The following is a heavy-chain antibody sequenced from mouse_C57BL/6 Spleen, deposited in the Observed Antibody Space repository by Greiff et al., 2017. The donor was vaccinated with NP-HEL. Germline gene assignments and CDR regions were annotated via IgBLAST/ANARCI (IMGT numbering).Heavy chain of an antibody. D-gene: IGHD2-3*01. CDR3: ARSNDGYYVEMDY. Sequence: VQLQQSGAELVRPGTSVKVSCKASGYAFTNYLIEWVKQRPGQGLEWIGVINPGSGGTNYNEKFKGKATLTADKSSSTAYMQLSSLTSEDSAVYFCARSNDGYYVEMDYWGQGTSVTVSS. CDR1: GYAFTNYL. V-gene: IGHV1-54*01. J-gene: IGHJ4*01. CDR2: INPGSGGT.